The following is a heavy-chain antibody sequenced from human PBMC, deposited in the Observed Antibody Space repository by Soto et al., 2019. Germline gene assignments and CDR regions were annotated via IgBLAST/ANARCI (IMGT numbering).Heavy chain of an antibody. V-gene: IGHV4-59*05. CDR3: ARQYYYYGSGSYYIGYYFDY. Sequence: SETLSLTCTVSGGSIRSYCWTWIRKPPGEGLEWIGSIYYSGSTYYNPSPKSRVTISVDTSKNQFSLKLSSVTAADTAVYYCARQYYYYGSGSYYIGYYFDYWGQGTLVTVSS. J-gene: IGHJ4*02. CDR2: IYYSGST. D-gene: IGHD3-10*01. CDR1: GGSIRSYC.